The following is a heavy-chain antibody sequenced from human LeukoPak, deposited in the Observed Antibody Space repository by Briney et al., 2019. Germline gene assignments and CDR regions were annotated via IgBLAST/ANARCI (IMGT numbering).Heavy chain of an antibody. CDR2: IYSGGST. Sequence: PGGSLRLSCAASGFTVSSNYMSWVRQAPGKGLEWVSVIYSGGSTYYADSVKGRFTISRDNSKNTLYLQMNSLRTEDTAVYYCAKDNFGYYYDSSGYFDYWGQGTLVTVSS. CDR1: GFTVSSNY. CDR3: AKDNFGYYYDSSGYFDY. V-gene: IGHV3-53*01. J-gene: IGHJ4*02. D-gene: IGHD3-22*01.